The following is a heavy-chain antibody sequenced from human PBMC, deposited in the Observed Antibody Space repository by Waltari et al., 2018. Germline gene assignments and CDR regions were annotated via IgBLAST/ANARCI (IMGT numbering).Heavy chain of an antibody. D-gene: IGHD3-22*01. Sequence: QVQLVQSGAEVKKPGSSVKVSCKASGGTFSSYAISWVRQAPGQGLEWMGGIIPSFGTANYAQKFQGRVTITADESTSTAYMELSSLRSEDTAVYYCASPIYYYDSSGYYYYFDYWGQGTLVTVSS. V-gene: IGHV1-69*01. CDR3: ASPIYYYDSSGYYYYFDY. CDR2: IIPSFGTA. J-gene: IGHJ4*02. CDR1: GGTFSSYA.